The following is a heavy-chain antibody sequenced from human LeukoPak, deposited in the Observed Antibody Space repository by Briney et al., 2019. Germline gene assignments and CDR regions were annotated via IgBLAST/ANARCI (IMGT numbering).Heavy chain of an antibody. Sequence: GGSLRLSCAASGFTFSSHGMHWVRQAPGKGLEWVAFLRYDGSNKYYGDSVKGRFTISRDNSKNTLYLQMNSLRAEDTAVYYCAKRADYYGSSGYTPFDYWGQGTLVTVSS. CDR3: AKRADYYGSSGYTPFDY. V-gene: IGHV3-30*02. J-gene: IGHJ4*02. CDR1: GFTFSSHG. CDR2: LRYDGSNK. D-gene: IGHD3-22*01.